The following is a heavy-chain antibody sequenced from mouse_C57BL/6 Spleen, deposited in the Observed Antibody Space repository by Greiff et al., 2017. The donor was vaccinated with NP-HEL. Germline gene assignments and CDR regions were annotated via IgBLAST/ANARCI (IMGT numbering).Heavy chain of an antibody. CDR3: AREGRDSSGYVGFDY. J-gene: IGHJ2*01. V-gene: IGHV5-6*01. CDR1: GFTFSSYG. Sequence: EVKVVESGGDLVKPGGSLKLSCAASGFTFSSYGMSWVRQTPDKRLEWVATISSGGSYTYYPDSVKGRFTISRDNAKNTLYLQMSSLKSEDTAMYYCAREGRDSSGYVGFDYWGQGTTLTVSS. CDR2: ISSGGSYT. D-gene: IGHD3-2*02.